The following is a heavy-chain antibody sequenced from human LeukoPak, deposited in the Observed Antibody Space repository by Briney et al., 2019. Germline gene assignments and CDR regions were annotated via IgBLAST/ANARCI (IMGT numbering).Heavy chain of an antibody. Sequence: TGGSLRLSCAASGFTFSTYNMNWVRQAPGKGLEWLSYINADSSTIQYADSVRGRFTTSRDNAKNSLYLQMNSLRAEDTAVYYCVRDNSRGQSLGVIYWGQGSLVTVSS. V-gene: IGHV3-48*01. J-gene: IGHJ4*02. D-gene: IGHD3-22*01. CDR3: VRDNSRGQSLGVIY. CDR2: INADSSTI. CDR1: GFTFSTYN.